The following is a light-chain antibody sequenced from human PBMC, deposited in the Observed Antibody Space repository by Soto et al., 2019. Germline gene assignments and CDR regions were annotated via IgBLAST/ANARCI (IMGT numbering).Light chain of an antibody. CDR1: QNIRSW. J-gene: IGKJ5*01. Sequence: DIQMTQSPSSVSASVGDRVTITCRASQNIRSWLAWYQQKPGKAPKLLIYAASNLQSGVPSRFGGSGSGTDFTLTISSLQPEDFATYYCEQVNSFPITYGQGTRLEIK. V-gene: IGKV1-12*01. CDR3: EQVNSFPIT. CDR2: AAS.